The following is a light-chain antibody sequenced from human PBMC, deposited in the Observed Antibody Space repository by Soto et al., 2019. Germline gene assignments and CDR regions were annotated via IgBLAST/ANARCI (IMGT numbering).Light chain of an antibody. V-gene: IGKV3-20*01. CDR2: DAS. J-gene: IGKJ1*01. CDR3: QSHGSSRT. Sequence: EVVLTQSPGSLSLSPGDRATLSCRTSQSLVNTYVAWYQQKAGQAPRLLIYDASTRATGIPETVSGSGSGTEFTLSISKLELEDYAVYYCQSHGSSRTFGHGTKVEI. CDR1: QSLVNTY.